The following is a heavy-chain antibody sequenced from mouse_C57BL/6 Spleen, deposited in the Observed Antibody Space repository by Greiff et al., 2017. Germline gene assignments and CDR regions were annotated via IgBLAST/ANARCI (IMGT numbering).Heavy chain of an antibody. Sequence: EVQLVESGGGLVKPGGSLKLSCAASGFTFSDYGMHWVRQAPEKGLEWVAYISRGSSTIYYADTVKGRFTISRDNAENTLFLQMTSLGSEDTAMYCCARGDYEGFAYWGQGTLVTVSA. V-gene: IGHV5-17*01. CDR3: ARGDYEGFAY. D-gene: IGHD2-4*01. CDR2: ISRGSSTI. CDR1: GFTFSDYG. J-gene: IGHJ3*01.